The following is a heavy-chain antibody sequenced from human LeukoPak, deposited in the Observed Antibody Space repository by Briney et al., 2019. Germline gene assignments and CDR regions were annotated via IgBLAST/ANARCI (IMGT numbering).Heavy chain of an antibody. Sequence: PGGSLRLSCAASGFTLRNYAMSWVRQAPGKGLEWVANIKQDGSEKYYVDSVKGRFTISRDNAKNSLYLQMNSLRAEDTAVYYCARADGDYGYAFDIWGQGTMVTVSS. J-gene: IGHJ3*02. CDR3: ARADGDYGYAFDI. CDR2: IKQDGSEK. V-gene: IGHV3-7*01. D-gene: IGHD4-17*01. CDR1: GFTLRNYA.